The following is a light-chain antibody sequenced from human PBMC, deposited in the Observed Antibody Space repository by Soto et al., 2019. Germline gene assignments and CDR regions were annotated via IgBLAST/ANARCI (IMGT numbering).Light chain of an antibody. CDR1: QSVSSSY. CDR3: QQYGSSPPYT. Sequence: EIVLTQSPGTLSLSPGERATLSCRASQSVSSSYLAWDQQKPGQAPRLLIYGASSRATGIPDRFSGSGSGTDFTLTISRLEPEDFPVYYCQQYGSSPPYTFGQGTKLEIK. J-gene: IGKJ2*01. CDR2: GAS. V-gene: IGKV3-20*01.